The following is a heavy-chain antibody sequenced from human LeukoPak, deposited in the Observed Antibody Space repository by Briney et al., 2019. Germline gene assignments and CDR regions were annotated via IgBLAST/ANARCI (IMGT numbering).Heavy chain of an antibody. CDR2: INPSGGST. J-gene: IGHJ4*02. V-gene: IGHV1-46*01. CDR3: ARGIAVAGTFFLVY. D-gene: IGHD6-19*01. Sequence: GASVKVSCKASGYTFTIYYMHWVRQAPGQGRERMGIINPSGGSTSYAQKFQGRVTITADKSTSTAYMELSSLRSEDTAVYYCARGIAVAGTFFLVYWGQGALVTVSS. CDR1: GYTFTIYY.